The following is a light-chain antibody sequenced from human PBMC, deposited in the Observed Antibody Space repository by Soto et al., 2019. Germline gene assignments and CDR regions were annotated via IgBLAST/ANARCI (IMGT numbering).Light chain of an antibody. CDR3: LSYDSSLSAYV. CDR1: SSNIGAGYH. V-gene: IGLV1-40*01. CDR2: DNN. J-gene: IGLJ1*01. Sequence: QSVLTQPPSVSCAPGQRVTISCTGGSSNIGAGYHVHWYQQLPRTAPKLLIFDNNNRPSGVPDRFSGSKSGTSASMAITGLQAEDEADYYCLSYDSSLSAYVFGTGTKVTVL.